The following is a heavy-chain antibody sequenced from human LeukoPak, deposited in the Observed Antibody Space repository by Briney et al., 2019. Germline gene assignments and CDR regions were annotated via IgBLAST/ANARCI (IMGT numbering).Heavy chain of an antibody. CDR1: GFTFSDYW. Sequence: GGSLRLSCAASGFTFSDYWMSWVRQTPEKGLEWVANIKQDGYEKYYVDSVKGRFTISRDNAKNSLYLQMNSLRVDDTAVYYCARDKIVGPTTLDYWGQGTLVTVSS. D-gene: IGHD1-26*01. CDR3: ARDKIVGPTTLDY. CDR2: IKQDGYEK. V-gene: IGHV3-7*01. J-gene: IGHJ4*02.